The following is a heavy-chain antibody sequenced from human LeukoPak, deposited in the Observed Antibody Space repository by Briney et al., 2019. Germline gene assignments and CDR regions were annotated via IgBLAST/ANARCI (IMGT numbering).Heavy chain of an antibody. Sequence: PGGSLRLSCAASGFTFSSYAMSWVRQAPGKGLEWVSAISGSGGSTYYADSVKGRFTISRDNPKNTLYLQMNSLRAEDTAVYYCAFYYYDSSGYPDDYWGQGTLVTVSS. V-gene: IGHV3-23*01. CDR1: GFTFSSYA. D-gene: IGHD3-22*01. J-gene: IGHJ4*02. CDR2: ISGSGGST. CDR3: AFYYYDSSGYPDDY.